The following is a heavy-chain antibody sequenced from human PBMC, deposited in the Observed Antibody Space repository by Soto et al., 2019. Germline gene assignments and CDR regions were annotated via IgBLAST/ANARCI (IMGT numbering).Heavy chain of an antibody. CDR3: ARGSWDDVSGHYYMDV. V-gene: IGHV6-1*01. CDR1: GDSVSSNSAG. Sequence: PLQTLSRTCDMSGDSVSSNSAGWNWIRQTPSRGLEWLGRTYYKSKWYYTYAASVKSRITVSPDTSKNQFSLQLTSVTPEDTAVYYCARGSWDDVSGHYYMDVWDKGTTVTVSS. CDR2: TYYKSKWYY. J-gene: IGHJ6*03. D-gene: IGHD1-1*01.